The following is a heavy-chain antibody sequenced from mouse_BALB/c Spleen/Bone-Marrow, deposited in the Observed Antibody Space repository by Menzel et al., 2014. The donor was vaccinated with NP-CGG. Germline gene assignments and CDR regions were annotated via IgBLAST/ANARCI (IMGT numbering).Heavy chain of an antibody. V-gene: IGHV5-12*02. D-gene: IGHD3-3*01. CDR2: ISNGGGST. Sequence: EVMLVKSGGGLVQPGGSLKLSCATSGFTFSDYYMYWVRQTPEKRLEWVAYISNGGGSTYYPDTVKGRFTISRDNAKNTLYLQMSRLKSEDTAMYYCARRGWFYAMDYWGQGTSVTVSS. J-gene: IGHJ4*01. CDR1: GFTFSDYY. CDR3: ARRGWFYAMDY.